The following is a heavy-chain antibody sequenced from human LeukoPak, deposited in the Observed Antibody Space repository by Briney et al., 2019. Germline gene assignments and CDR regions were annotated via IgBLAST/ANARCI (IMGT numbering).Heavy chain of an antibody. V-gene: IGHV3-30-3*01. J-gene: IGHJ4*02. CDR2: ISYDGSNK. CDR1: GFAFSSYA. Sequence: PGRSLILSCAASGFAFSSYAMHWVRQAPGKGLEWVAVISYDGSNKYYADSVKGRFTISRDNSKNTLYLQMNSLRAEDTAVYYCARSNSSGWYGGFMDYWGQGTLVTVSS. CDR3: ARSNSSGWYGGFMDY. D-gene: IGHD6-19*01.